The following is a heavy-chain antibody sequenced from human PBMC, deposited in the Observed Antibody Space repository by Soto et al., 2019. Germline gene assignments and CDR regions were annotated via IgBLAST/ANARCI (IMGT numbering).Heavy chain of an antibody. CDR1: GGTFSSYA. J-gene: IGHJ4*02. CDR3: ARVGGHYYDSSGYYRPLDY. D-gene: IGHD3-22*01. V-gene: IGHV1-69*13. CDR2: IIPIFGTA. Sequence: ASVKVSCTASGGTFSSYAISWVRQAPGQGLEWMGGIIPIFGTANYAQKFQGRVTITADESTSTAYMELSSLRSGDTAVYYCARVGGHYYDSSGYYRPLDYWGQGTLVTVSS.